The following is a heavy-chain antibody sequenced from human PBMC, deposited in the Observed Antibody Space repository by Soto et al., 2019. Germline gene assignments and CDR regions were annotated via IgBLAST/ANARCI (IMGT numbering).Heavy chain of an antibody. CDR3: ATKTFREYSGYDYPYYYYYMDV. CDR2: ISGSGGST. D-gene: IGHD5-12*01. V-gene: IGHV3-23*01. CDR1: GFTFSSYA. J-gene: IGHJ6*03. Sequence: GGSLRLSCAASGFTFSSYAMSWVRQAPGKGLEWVSAISGSGGSTYYADSVKGRFTISRDNSKNTLYLQMNSLRAEDTAVYYCATKTFREYSGYDYPYYYYYMDVWGKGTTVTVSS.